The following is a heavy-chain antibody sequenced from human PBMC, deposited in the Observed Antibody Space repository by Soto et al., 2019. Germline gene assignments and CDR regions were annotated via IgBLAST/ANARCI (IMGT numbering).Heavy chain of an antibody. J-gene: IGHJ4*02. CDR2: IHTDGST. CDR1: GFSVTYNY. V-gene: IGHV3-53*01. Sequence: EVQLVESGGGWIQPGGSLRLSCAASGFSVTYNYMSWVRQAPGKGLEWVSFIHTDGSTYYADSVKGRFTITRDTSKNTALLQINSLGAEDTAVYFCARGVAGTESPFDFWGQGNLVTVSS. CDR3: ARGVAGTESPFDF. D-gene: IGHD6-19*01.